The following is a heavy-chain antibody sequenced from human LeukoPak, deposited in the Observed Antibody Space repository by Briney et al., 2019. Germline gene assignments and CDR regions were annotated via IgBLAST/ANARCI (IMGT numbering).Heavy chain of an antibody. V-gene: IGHV3-23*01. CDR1: GFTFSSYS. Sequence: PGGSLRLSCAASGFTFSSYSMSWVRQAPGKGLEWVSGISGSGAGTHYADSVKGRFTISRDNSENTLYLQMNSLRAEDTAVYYCAAISSYYYMDVWGKGTTVTISS. D-gene: IGHD2-21*01. J-gene: IGHJ6*03. CDR3: AAISSYYYMDV. CDR2: ISGSGAGT.